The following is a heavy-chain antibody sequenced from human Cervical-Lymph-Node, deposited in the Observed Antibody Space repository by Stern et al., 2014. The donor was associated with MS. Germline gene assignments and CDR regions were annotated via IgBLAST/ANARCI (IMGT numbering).Heavy chain of an antibody. CDR1: GGSISSSSYY. J-gene: IGHJ4*02. CDR3: ARGMTAINY. D-gene: IGHD2-21*02. Sequence: QVQLQESGPGLVKPSETLSLTCTVSGGSISSSSYYWGWIRQPPGKGLEWIGSIYYSGSTYSNPSPKRRVPISVYPSKTQFSPNMSSVTAADTAVYYCARGMTAINYWGQGTLVTVSS. CDR2: IYYSGST. V-gene: IGHV4-39*01.